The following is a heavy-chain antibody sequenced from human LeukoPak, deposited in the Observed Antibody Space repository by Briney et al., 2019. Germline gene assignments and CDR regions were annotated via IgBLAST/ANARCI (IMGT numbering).Heavy chain of an antibody. CDR1: GVSITSYY. CDR2: VYTSGST. CDR3: ARDRYYYDSSGDAFDI. J-gene: IGHJ3*02. Sequence: SETLSLTCTVSGVSITSYYWSWIRQPAGKGLEWIGRVYTSGSTNYNPSLKSRVTMSVDTSKNQFSLKPSSVTAADTAVYYCARDRYYYDSSGDAFDIWGQGTMVTVSS. V-gene: IGHV4-4*07. D-gene: IGHD3-22*01.